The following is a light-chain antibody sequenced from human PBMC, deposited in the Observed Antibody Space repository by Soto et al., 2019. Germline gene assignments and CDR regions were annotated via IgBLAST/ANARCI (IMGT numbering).Light chain of an antibody. CDR2: AAS. V-gene: IGKV1-39*01. J-gene: IGKJ3*01. CDR3: QQSYSTPFT. Sequence: DFQMTQSPSSLSASVGDRVTITCRASQSISNYLNWYQQKPGKAPELLIYAASSLRSGVPSRFSGSGSATSFTLTISSLQPEDFATYYCQQSYSTPFTFGPGTKVDIK. CDR1: QSISNY.